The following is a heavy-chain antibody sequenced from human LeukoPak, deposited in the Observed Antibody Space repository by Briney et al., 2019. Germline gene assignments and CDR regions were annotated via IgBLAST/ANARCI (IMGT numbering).Heavy chain of an antibody. D-gene: IGHD2-15*01. V-gene: IGHV3-21*01. CDR2: ISSSSSYI. Sequence: GGSLRLSCAASGFTFSSYSMNWVRQAPGKGLEWLSSISSSSSYIYYADSVKGRFTISRDNAKNSLYLQMNSLRAEDTAVYYCASFGVVVAATGFDYWGQGTLVTVSS. CDR1: GFTFSSYS. CDR3: ASFGVVVAATGFDY. J-gene: IGHJ4*02.